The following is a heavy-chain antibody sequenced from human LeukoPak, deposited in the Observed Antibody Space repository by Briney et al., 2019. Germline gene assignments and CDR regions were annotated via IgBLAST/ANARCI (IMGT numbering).Heavy chain of an antibody. J-gene: IGHJ4*02. Sequence: ASVKVFCKVSGYTLTELSMHWVRQAPGKGLEWMGCFDPEDGETIYAQKFQGRVTMTEDTSTDTAYMELSSLRSEDTAVYYCARGGPVEDDILTGSHDYWGQGTLVTVSS. CDR1: GYTLTELS. V-gene: IGHV1-24*01. D-gene: IGHD3-9*01. CDR3: ARGGPVEDDILTGSHDY. CDR2: FDPEDGET.